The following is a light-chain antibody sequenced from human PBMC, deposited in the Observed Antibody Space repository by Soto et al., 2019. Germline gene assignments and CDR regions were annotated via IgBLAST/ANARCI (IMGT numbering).Light chain of an antibody. CDR1: QSISSY. CDR2: AAS. Sequence: DTQMNQSPASLSASXXDSIXITCQASQSISSYLNWYQQKPGKAPKXXISAASILQSGVPSRFSGSGSGTDFTLTISNLQPEDFAGYYCQQTYSSPITFGQGTRLEIK. V-gene: IGKV1-39*01. CDR3: QQTYSSPIT. J-gene: IGKJ5*01.